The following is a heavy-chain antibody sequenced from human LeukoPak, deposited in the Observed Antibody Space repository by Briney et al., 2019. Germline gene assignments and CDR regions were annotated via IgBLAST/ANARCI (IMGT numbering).Heavy chain of an antibody. J-gene: IGHJ4*02. CDR1: GSTFRSTW. CDR3: ARAPPLGLIDY. D-gene: IGHD7-27*01. Sequence: GGSRGLSLAAPGSTFRSTWMHWFRQPPGKGLGWVSRINTDGSSTSYADSVKGRFTISRDNAKNTLYLQMNSLRAEDTAVYYCARAPPLGLIDYWGQGTLVTVSS. V-gene: IGHV3-74*01. CDR2: INTDGSST.